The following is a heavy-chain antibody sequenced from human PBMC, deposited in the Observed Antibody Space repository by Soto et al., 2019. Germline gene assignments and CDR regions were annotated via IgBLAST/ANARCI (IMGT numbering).Heavy chain of an antibody. CDR3: AHRFDWYYFNY. J-gene: IGHJ4*02. V-gene: IGHV2-5*02. Sequence: QITLKESGPMSLKPTQTLTLTCTFSGFSLSTSEVGVGWIRQPPGRALEWLALIYWDDDKRYSPSLRSRLTITKDTSKNQVVLTMTNMDPVDTATYYCAHRFDWYYFNYWGQRSLVTVSS. CDR2: IYWDDDK. CDR1: GFSLSTSEVG. D-gene: IGHD3-9*01.